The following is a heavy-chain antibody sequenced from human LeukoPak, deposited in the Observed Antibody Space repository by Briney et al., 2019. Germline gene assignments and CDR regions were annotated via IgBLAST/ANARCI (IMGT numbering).Heavy chain of an antibody. CDR1: GGSISSTNW. Sequence: SGTLSLTCGVSGGSISSTNWWLWVRQPPGKGLEWIGEIYHSGSTNYNPSLKSRVTISIDKSKNQFSLTLTSVTAADTAVYYCASINDYGDLYYFDNGGQGTLVTVSS. CDR2: IYHSGST. CDR3: ASINDYGDLYYFDN. V-gene: IGHV4-4*02. D-gene: IGHD4-17*01. J-gene: IGHJ4*02.